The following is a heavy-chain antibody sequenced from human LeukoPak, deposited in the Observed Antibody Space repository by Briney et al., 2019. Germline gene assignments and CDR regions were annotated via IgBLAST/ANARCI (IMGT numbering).Heavy chain of an antibody. D-gene: IGHD3-9*01. Sequence: ASVKVSXKASGGTFSSYAISWVRQAPGQGLEWMGGIIPIFGTANYAQKFQGRVTITTDESTSTAYMELSSLRSEDTAVYYCARDAAEDPYYDILTGYYPINWFDPWGQGTLVTVSS. CDR2: IIPIFGTA. V-gene: IGHV1-69*05. J-gene: IGHJ5*02. CDR3: ARDAAEDPYYDILTGYYPINWFDP. CDR1: GGTFSSYA.